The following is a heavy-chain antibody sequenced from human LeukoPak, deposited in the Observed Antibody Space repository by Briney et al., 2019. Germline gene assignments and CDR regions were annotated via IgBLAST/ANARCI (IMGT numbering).Heavy chain of an antibody. CDR1: GFSFSTYD. CDR2: ISSDGSHK. V-gene: IGHV3-30*18. D-gene: IGHD3-9*01. Sequence: PGGSVRLSCAASGFSFSTYDMHWVRQAPGKGLEWVAVISSDGSHKYWADSVKGRFTISRDNSKNTVYLQMNSLRAEDTAVYYCAKGSIDWYYFDYWGQGTLVTVSS. J-gene: IGHJ4*02. CDR3: AKGSIDWYYFDY.